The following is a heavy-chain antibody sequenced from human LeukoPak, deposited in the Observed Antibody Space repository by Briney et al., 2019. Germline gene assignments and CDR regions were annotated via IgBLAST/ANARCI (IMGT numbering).Heavy chain of an antibody. CDR1: GFIFSSYS. D-gene: IGHD3-10*01. J-gene: IGHJ4*02. CDR3: ARDKLWFGELLYDY. Sequence: HTGGSLRLSCAASGFIFSSYSMNWVRQAPGKGLEWVSYISSSSSTIYYADSVKGRFTISRDNAKNSLYLQMNSLRAEDTAVYYCARDKLWFGELLYDYWGQGTLVTVSS. V-gene: IGHV3-48*01. CDR2: ISSSSSTI.